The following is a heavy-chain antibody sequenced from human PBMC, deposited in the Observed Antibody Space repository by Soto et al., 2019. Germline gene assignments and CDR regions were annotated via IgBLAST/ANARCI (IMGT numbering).Heavy chain of an antibody. D-gene: IGHD6-13*01. CDR3: ARARYSSSWYPNWFDP. Sequence: QVQLVQSGAEVKKPGASVKFSCKASGYTFTSYGISWVRQAPGQGLEWMGWIIAYNGNTNYAQKLQCRVTMTTDTSTSTAYMELRSLRSDDTAVYYCARARYSSSWYPNWFDPWGQGTLVTVSS. J-gene: IGHJ5*02. CDR2: IIAYNGNT. V-gene: IGHV1-18*04. CDR1: GYTFTSYG.